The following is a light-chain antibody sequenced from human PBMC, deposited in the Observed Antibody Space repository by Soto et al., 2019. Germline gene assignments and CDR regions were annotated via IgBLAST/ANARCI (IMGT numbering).Light chain of an antibody. CDR1: HIIIISY. V-gene: IGKV3-20*01. CDR3: QQYNTSPWT. J-gene: IGKJ1*01. Sequence: IVWTQSQGTLSLSPVARATLSCISIHIIIISYLSWYHQRHGQAPRLILYGASSRATGVTDRFSGAGSGKEFTFTITRMENEDYEVYYCQQYNTSPWTFGQGTKVDIK. CDR2: GAS.